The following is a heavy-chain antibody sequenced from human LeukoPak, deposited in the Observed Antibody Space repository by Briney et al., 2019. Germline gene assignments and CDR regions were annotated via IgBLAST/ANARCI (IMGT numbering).Heavy chain of an antibody. CDR2: IYWDDDK. Sequence: SGPTLVNPTQTLTLTCTFSGFSLSTSGVGVGWIRRPPGKALEWLALIYWDDDKRYGPSLKSRLTITKDTSKNQVVLTMTNMDPVDTATYYCAHRPLYSYGSLDFDYWGQGTLVTVSS. CDR3: AHRPLYSYGSLDFDY. D-gene: IGHD5-18*01. CDR1: GFSLSTSGVG. J-gene: IGHJ4*02. V-gene: IGHV2-5*05.